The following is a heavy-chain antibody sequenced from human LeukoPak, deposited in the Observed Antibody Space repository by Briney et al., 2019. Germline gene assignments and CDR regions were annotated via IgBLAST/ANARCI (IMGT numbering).Heavy chain of an antibody. CDR3: AKLNYYDSSGYSYDDY. J-gene: IGHJ4*02. V-gene: IGHV3-30*18. D-gene: IGHD3-22*01. CDR2: ISYDGSNK. CDR1: GFTFSSYA. Sequence: PGRSLRLSCAASGFTFSSYAMHWVRQAPGKGLEWVAVISYDGSNKYYADSVKGRFTISRDNSKNTLYLQMNSLRAEDTAVYYCAKLNYYDSSGYSYDDYWGQGTLVTVSS.